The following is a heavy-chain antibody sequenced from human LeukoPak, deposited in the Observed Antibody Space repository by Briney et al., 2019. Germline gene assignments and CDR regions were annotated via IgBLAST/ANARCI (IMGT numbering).Heavy chain of an antibody. J-gene: IGHJ6*02. D-gene: IGHD3-3*01. CDR2: INPGDSDI. CDR1: GYNFTTSW. CDR3: ARSLTVFGVVTEYGMDV. Sequence: GESLKISCQASGYNFTTSWIAWVRQMPGKGLEWMGIINPGDSDIRYSPSFQGQVTFSADKSIGTAYLQWSSLRASDTAMYYCARSLTVFGVVTEYGMDVWGQGTTVTVSS. V-gene: IGHV5-51*01.